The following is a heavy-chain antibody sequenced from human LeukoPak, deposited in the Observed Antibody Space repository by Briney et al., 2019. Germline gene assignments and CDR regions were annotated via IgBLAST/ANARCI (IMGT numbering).Heavy chain of an antibody. Sequence: ASVKVSCKVSGYTLTELSMHWVRQAPGKGLEWMGGFDPEDGETIYAQKFQGRVTMTEDTSTDTAYMELSSLRSEDTAVYYCATDDIAAAGTTSRDYWGQGTLVTVSS. J-gene: IGHJ4*02. D-gene: IGHD6-13*01. CDR2: FDPEDGET. CDR1: GYTLTELS. CDR3: ATDDIAAAGTTSRDY. V-gene: IGHV1-24*01.